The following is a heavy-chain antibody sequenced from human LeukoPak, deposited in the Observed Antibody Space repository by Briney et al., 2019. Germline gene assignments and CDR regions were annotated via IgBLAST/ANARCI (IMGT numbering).Heavy chain of an antibody. D-gene: IGHD1-1*01. V-gene: IGHV6-1*01. Sequence: SHTLPLTCAISGDRVPSSSGAWHCIRQSPSRALEWVGWTYYRSKWYNDYAVSVKSRLTINPDTSKNQFSLHLNSVTPEDTAVYYCARVVRGTTASFDSWGQGTLVTVSS. CDR3: ARVVRGTTASFDS. CDR1: GDRVPSSSGA. CDR2: TYYRSKWYN. J-gene: IGHJ4*02.